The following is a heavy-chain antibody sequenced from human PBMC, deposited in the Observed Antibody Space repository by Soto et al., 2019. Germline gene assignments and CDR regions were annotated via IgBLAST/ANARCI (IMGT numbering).Heavy chain of an antibody. CDR1: GFTFNNYG. CDR2: ISNDGRDK. D-gene: IGHD6-13*01. V-gene: IGHV3-30*18. Sequence: QVQLVESGGGVVQPGRSLRLSCAASGFTFNNYGMHCVRQAPGKGLEWVAAISNDGRDKYYGDSVKGRLTISRDNSKNTVYLQMNSLIADDTAVYYCAKDQGRAASHGSEWGQGTMVTVSS. CDR3: AKDQGRAASHGSE. J-gene: IGHJ3*01.